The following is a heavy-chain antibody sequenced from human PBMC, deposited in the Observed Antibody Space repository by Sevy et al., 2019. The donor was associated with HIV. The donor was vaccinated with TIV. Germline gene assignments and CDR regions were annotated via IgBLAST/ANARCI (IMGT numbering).Heavy chain of an antibody. D-gene: IGHD1-26*01. J-gene: IGHJ6*02. CDR3: ARDAHESILGSRYYDYGMDV. V-gene: IGHV3-7*01. CDR1: GFTFSSYW. CDR2: IKQDGSEK. Sequence: GESLKISCAASGFTFSSYWMSWVRQAPGKGLEWVANIKQDGSEKYYVDSVKGRFTISRDNAKNSLYLQMNSLRAEDTAEHYCARDAHESILGSRYYDYGMDVWGQGTTVSVSS.